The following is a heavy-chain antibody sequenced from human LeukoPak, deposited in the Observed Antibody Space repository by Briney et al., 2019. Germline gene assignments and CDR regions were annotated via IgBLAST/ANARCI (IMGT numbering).Heavy chain of an antibody. CDR3: ASEIGADTRKDC. J-gene: IGHJ4*02. D-gene: IGHD6-19*01. V-gene: IGHV3-21*01. CDR1: GFTFSDYT. Sequence: PGGSLRLSCAASGFTFSDYTMNWVRQAPGKGLEWLSSISISSSFIYYADSVRGRFTISRDNAKNSLCLQMNSLRAEDTAVYYCASEIGADTRKDCWGQGTLVTVSS. CDR2: ISISSSFI.